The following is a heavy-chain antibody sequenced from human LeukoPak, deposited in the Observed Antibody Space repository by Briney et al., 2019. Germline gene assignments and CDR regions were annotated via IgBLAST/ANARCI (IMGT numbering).Heavy chain of an antibody. Sequence: QPGGSLRLSCAASGFTFSSYVISWVRQAPGKGLEWVSGISGGGDDTYYADSVKGRFTVSRDNSKNTLYLQMNSLRAEDTAVYYCAKDRSDYDYWGQGTLVTVSS. D-gene: IGHD5-12*01. CDR1: GFTFSSYV. CDR2: ISGGGDDT. J-gene: IGHJ4*02. V-gene: IGHV3-23*01. CDR3: AKDRSDYDY.